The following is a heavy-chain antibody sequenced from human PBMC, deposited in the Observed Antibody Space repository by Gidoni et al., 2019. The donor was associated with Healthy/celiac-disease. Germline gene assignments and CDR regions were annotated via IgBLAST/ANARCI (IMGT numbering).Heavy chain of an antibody. J-gene: IGHJ3*02. V-gene: IGHV3-33*01. Sequence: QVQLVESGGGVVQPGRSLRLSCAASGFTFSSYCMHWVRQSPGKGREWVAVIWYDGSNKYYADSVNGRFTISRDNSKNTLYLQMNSLRAEDTAVYYCARVSVPAAPMPSDAFDIWGQGTMVTVSS. D-gene: IGHD2-2*01. CDR3: ARVSVPAAPMPSDAFDI. CDR2: IWYDGSNK. CDR1: GFTFSSYC.